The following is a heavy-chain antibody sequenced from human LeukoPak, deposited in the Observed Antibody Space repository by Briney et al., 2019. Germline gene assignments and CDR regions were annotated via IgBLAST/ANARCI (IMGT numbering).Heavy chain of an antibody. CDR2: INHSGST. Sequence: SETLSLTCAVYGGSFSGYYWSWIRQPPGKGLEWIGEINHSGSTNYNPSLKSRVTISVDTSKNQFSLKKSSVTAADTAVYFCARGGPPGYYYDYYMDVWGKGATVTISS. CDR3: ARGGPPGYYYDYYMDV. V-gene: IGHV4-34*01. J-gene: IGHJ6*03. CDR1: GGSFSGYY.